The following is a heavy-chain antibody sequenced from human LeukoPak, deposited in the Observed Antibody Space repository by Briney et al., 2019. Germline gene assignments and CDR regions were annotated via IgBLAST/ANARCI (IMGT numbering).Heavy chain of an antibody. D-gene: IGHD6-19*01. CDR2: INHSGST. V-gene: IGHV4-34*01. Sequence: SETLSLTCAVYGGSFSGYYWSWIRQPPGKGLEWIGEINHSGSTNYNPSLKSRVTISVDTSKNQFSLRLSSVTAADTAVYYCARGRYSSGNNWFDPWGQGTLVTVSS. CDR1: GGSFSGYY. CDR3: ARGRYSSGNNWFDP. J-gene: IGHJ5*02.